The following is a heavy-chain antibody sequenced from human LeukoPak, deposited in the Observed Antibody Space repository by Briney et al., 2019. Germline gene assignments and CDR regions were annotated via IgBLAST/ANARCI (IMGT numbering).Heavy chain of an antibody. Sequence: PSETLSLTCTVSGGSISSYYLSWLRQPAGKGLEWIGRIYSRVTTYNPSLKSRVTMSADTSRNHVSLTLNSVTAADTAVYYCARDSGTTGEVKFDPWGQGTLVTVSS. D-gene: IGHD3-10*01. CDR2: IYSRVT. V-gene: IGHV4-4*07. CDR1: GGSISSYY. J-gene: IGHJ5*02. CDR3: ARDSGTTGEVKFDP.